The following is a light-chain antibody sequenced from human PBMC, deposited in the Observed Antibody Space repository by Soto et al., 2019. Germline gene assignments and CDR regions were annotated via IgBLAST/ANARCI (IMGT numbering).Light chain of an antibody. V-gene: IGKV3-20*01. J-gene: IGKJ2*01. CDR2: GAS. CDR1: QSVSSTY. Sequence: EIVLTQSPGTLSLSLGGRATLSCRASQSVSSTYLAWYQQKPGQAPRLLIYGASTRATGIPDRFSGSGSETDFTLTISRLETEDFAVYYCQQYGSSPTTFGQGTKLEIQ. CDR3: QQYGSSPTT.